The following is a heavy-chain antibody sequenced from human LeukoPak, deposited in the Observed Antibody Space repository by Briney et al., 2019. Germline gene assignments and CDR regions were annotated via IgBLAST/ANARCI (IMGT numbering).Heavy chain of an antibody. CDR3: ASTPGYSYGYWGGFDY. V-gene: IGHV3-53*01. CDR2: IYSGGST. J-gene: IGHJ4*02. Sequence: GGSLRLSCAASGFTVSSNYMSWVRQAPGKGLEWVSVIYSGGSTYYADSVKGRFTISRDNSKNTLYLQMNSLRAGDTAVYYCASTPGYSYGYWGGFDYWGQGTLVTVSS. D-gene: IGHD5-18*01. CDR1: GFTVSSNY.